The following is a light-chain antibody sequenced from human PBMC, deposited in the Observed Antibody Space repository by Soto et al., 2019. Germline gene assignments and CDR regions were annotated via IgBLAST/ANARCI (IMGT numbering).Light chain of an antibody. CDR1: QTISTY. CDR2: AAS. Sequence: DILMTQSPSSLSASVGDRVTITCRASQTISTYLNWYQQKPGKAPNRLIYAASSLPGGVPSRFSGSGSGTDFSLTINSLQPEDFATYYCQQAYSTPRTFGQGTKVEIK. J-gene: IGKJ1*01. CDR3: QQAYSTPRT. V-gene: IGKV1-39*01.